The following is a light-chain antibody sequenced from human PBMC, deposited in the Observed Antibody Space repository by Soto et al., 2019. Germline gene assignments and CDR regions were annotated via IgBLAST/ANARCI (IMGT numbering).Light chain of an antibody. V-gene: IGKV3-20*01. CDR2: GAS. CDR3: QQYGSSRFT. J-gene: IGKJ4*01. CDR1: QIVSSSY. Sequence: EIVLTQSPGTRALSPGERATLSCRASQIVSSSYLDWYQQKPGQAPRLLIYGASSRATGIPDRFSGSGSGTDFTLTISRLEPEDFAVYYCQQYGSSRFTFGGGTKVEIK.